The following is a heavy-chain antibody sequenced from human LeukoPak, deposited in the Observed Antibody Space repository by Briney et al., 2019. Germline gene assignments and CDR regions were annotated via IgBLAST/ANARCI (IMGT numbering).Heavy chain of an antibody. V-gene: IGHV1-3*02. Sequence: ASVTVSCKASGYTFTHYAVHWVRQAPGQRLEWMGWTNVGNDYTESSQEFQDRLTITSDTTATTVYMELSSLRSEDTAVYYCARDDFSTYPGLNYFDYWGQGSLVTVSS. CDR1: GYTFTHYA. D-gene: IGHD4-11*01. CDR2: TNVGNDYT. CDR3: ARDDFSTYPGLNYFDY. J-gene: IGHJ4*02.